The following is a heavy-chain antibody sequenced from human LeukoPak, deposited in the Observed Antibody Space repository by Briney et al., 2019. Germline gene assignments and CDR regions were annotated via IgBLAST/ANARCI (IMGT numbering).Heavy chain of an antibody. Sequence: GESLKISCKGSGYSFTSYWIGRVRQMPGKGLEWMGIIYPGDSDTRYSPSFQGQVTISADKSISTAYLQWSSLKASDTAMYYCARRYYDILTGRGAFDYWGQGTLVTVSS. J-gene: IGHJ4*02. CDR2: IYPGDSDT. CDR3: ARRYYDILTGRGAFDY. CDR1: GYSFTSYW. D-gene: IGHD3-9*01. V-gene: IGHV5-51*01.